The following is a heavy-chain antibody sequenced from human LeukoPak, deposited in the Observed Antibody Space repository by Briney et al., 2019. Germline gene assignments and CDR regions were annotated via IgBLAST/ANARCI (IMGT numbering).Heavy chain of an antibody. D-gene: IGHD4-17*01. J-gene: IGHJ4*02. CDR1: GFTFSNYG. CDR3: ATPPTVTRNY. Sequence: GGSLRLSCAASGFTFSNYGMHWVRQAPGKGLEWVAFIRYDGINKYYADSVKGRFTISRDNSKNTLYLQMNSLRAEDTAVYYCATPPTVTRNYWGQGILVTVSS. CDR2: IRYDGINK. V-gene: IGHV3-30*02.